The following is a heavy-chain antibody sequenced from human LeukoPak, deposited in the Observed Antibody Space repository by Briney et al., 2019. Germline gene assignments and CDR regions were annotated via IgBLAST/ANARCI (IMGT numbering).Heavy chain of an antibody. D-gene: IGHD6-19*01. V-gene: IGHV3-30-3*01. CDR1: GLTFSSYA. J-gene: IGHJ4*02. CDR3: TGSSGWYYFDY. Sequence: PGRSLRLSCAASGLTFSSYAMHWVRQAPGKGLEWVAVISYDGSNKYYADSVKGRFTISRDNSKNTLYLQMNSLRAEDTAVYYCTGSSGWYYFDYWGQGTLVTVSS. CDR2: ISYDGSNK.